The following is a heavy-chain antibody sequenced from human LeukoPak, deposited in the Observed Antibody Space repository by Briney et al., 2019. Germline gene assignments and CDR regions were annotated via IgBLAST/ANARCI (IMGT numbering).Heavy chain of an antibody. CDR3: AKEGAAAGTFYYYYGMDV. Sequence: GGSLRLSCAASGFTFSSYAISWVRQAPGKGLEWVSAISGSGGSTYYADSVKGRFTISRDNSKNTLYLQMNSLRAEDTAVYYCAKEGAAAGTFYYYYGMDVWGQGTTVTVSS. D-gene: IGHD6-13*01. CDR1: GFTFSSYA. V-gene: IGHV3-23*01. CDR2: ISGSGGST. J-gene: IGHJ6*02.